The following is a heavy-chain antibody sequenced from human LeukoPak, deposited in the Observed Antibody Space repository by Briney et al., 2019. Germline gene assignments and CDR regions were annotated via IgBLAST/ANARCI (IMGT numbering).Heavy chain of an antibody. J-gene: IGHJ4*02. V-gene: IGHV3-74*01. Sequence: GGSLRLSCAASGFTFSSYWMHWVRQAPGKGLVWVSRVKYDGSTTTYADSVKGRFTISRDNAKNILYLQMNSLRVEDTAVYYCARDLDWLLFDYWGQGTLVTVSS. CDR2: VKYDGSTT. CDR3: ARDLDWLLFDY. CDR1: GFTFSSYW. D-gene: IGHD3-9*01.